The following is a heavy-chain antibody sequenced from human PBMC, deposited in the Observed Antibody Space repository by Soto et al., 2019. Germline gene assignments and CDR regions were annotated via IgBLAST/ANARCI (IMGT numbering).Heavy chain of an antibody. J-gene: IGHJ4*02. CDR2: IIPKLGSA. CDR3: ARGGGGYKFGAVY. Sequence: QVQLVQSGAEVKKPGSSVQVSCKASGGGNLRDYRTTWVRQAPGQGLEWMGGIIPKLGSANYAQNFQGRVTITADESTSTVYMERRSLRSEDTAVYYCARGGGGYKFGAVYWGQGTPVTVSS. V-gene: IGHV1-69*01. CDR1: GGGNLRDYR. D-gene: IGHD5-12*01.